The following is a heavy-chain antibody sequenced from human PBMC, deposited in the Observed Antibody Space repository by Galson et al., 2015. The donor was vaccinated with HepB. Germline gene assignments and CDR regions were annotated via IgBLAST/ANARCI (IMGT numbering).Heavy chain of an antibody. Sequence: SVKVSCKASGGAFSSDAISWVRQAPGQGLEWMGGIIPIFGTANYAQKFQGRVTITADESTSTAYMELSSLRSEDTAVYYCARSLGYCSSTSCAEAFDIWGQGTMVTVSS. J-gene: IGHJ3*02. CDR2: IIPIFGTA. CDR3: ARSLGYCSSTSCAEAFDI. V-gene: IGHV1-69*13. D-gene: IGHD2-2*01. CDR1: GGAFSSDA.